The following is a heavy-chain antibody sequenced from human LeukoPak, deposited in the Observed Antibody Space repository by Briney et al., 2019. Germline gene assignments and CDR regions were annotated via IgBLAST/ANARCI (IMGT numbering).Heavy chain of an antibody. V-gene: IGHV5-51*01. D-gene: IGHD6-13*01. J-gene: IGHJ4*02. CDR2: IYPGDSDT. CDR1: GYSFTSYW. Sequence: GESLKISCKGSGYSFTSYWIGWGRQMPGKGLEWIGIIYPGDSDTRYSTSFQGQVTISADKSIRTAYLQWSSLKASDTAMYYCARQVGSSWYWDIDYWGQGTLVTVSS. CDR3: ARQVGSSWYWDIDY.